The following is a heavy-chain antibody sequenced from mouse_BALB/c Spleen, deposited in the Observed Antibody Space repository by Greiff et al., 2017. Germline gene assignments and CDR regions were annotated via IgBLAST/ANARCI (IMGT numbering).Heavy chain of an antibody. V-gene: IGHV2-9*02. Sequence: QVQLQESGPGLVAPSQSLSITCTVSGFSLTSYGVHWVRQPPGKGLEWLGVIWAGGSTNYNSALMSRLSISKDNSKSQVFLIMNSLQTDDTAMYYCAKEHYYGSLDVWGSGTTVTVSS. CDR2: IWAGGST. J-gene: IGHJ1*01. CDR3: AKEHYYGSLDV. D-gene: IGHD1-1*01. CDR1: GFSLTSYG.